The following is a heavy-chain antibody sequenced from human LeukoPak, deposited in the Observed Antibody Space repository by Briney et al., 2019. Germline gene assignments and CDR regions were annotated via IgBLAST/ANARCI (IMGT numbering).Heavy chain of an antibody. J-gene: IGHJ1*01. CDR1: RGSIIFSHFH. D-gene: IGHD1/OR15-1a*01. CDR2: IYYTGRT. CDR3: VRDPGTTIVS. V-gene: IGHV4-39*06. Sequence: PSETLSLTCTVSRGSIIFSHFHWGWIRQPPGQGLEWIGSIYYTGRTHDNPSLKSRATISVDTSKNQFALSLTSVTAADTAVYYCVRDPGTTIVSWGPGILVTVSS.